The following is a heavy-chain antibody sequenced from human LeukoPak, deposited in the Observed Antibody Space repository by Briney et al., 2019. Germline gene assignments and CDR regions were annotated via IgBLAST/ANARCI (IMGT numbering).Heavy chain of an antibody. Sequence: SETLSLTCTVSGGSISSNNYYWSWIRQPAGKGLEWIGRIYASGSTNYNPSLKRRVTMSIDTSKNQFSLKLSSVTAADTAVYYCARDQVWWPLGSLSYYMDVWGKGTTVTVSS. CDR3: ARDQVWWPLGSLSYYMDV. CDR2: IYASGST. D-gene: IGHD4/OR15-4a*01. V-gene: IGHV4-61*02. CDR1: GGSISSNNYY. J-gene: IGHJ6*03.